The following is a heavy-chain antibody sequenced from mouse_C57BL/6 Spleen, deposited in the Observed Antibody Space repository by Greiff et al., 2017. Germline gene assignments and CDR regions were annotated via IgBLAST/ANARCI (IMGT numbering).Heavy chain of an antibody. J-gene: IGHJ3*01. CDR1: GYTFTSYW. D-gene: IGHD4-1*01. Sequence: QVQLQQPGAELVKPGASVKLSCKASGYTFTSYWMQWVKQRPGQGLEWIGEIDPSDSYTNYNQKFKGKATLTVDTSSSTAYMQLSSLTSEDSAVYYCARSGNGLWFAYWGQGTLVTVSA. CDR2: IDPSDSYT. V-gene: IGHV1-50*01. CDR3: ARSGNGLWFAY.